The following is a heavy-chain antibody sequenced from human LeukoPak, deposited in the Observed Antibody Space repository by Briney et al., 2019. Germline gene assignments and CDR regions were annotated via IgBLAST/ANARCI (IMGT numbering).Heavy chain of an antibody. Sequence: GRSLRLSCAASGFTFSSYAMHWVRQAPGKGLEWVAVISYDGSNKYYPDSVKGRFTISRDNSKNTLYLQMNSLRAEDTAVYYCARDSQARYFEGGAFDIWGQGTMATVSS. J-gene: IGHJ3*02. CDR1: GFTFSSYA. D-gene: IGHD3-9*01. CDR2: ISYDGSNK. V-gene: IGHV3-30*04. CDR3: ARDSQARYFEGGAFDI.